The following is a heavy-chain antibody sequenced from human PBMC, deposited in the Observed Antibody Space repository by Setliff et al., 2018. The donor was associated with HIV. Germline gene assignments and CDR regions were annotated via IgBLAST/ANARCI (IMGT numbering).Heavy chain of an antibody. CDR3: AMAVADSTGYYFDF. CDR2: IYYSGSA. V-gene: IGHV4-31*03. D-gene: IGHD3-22*01. J-gene: IGHJ4*02. CDR1: GVSISSGGYY. Sequence: KPSETLSLTCIVSGVSISSGGYYWSWVRQHPGKGLEWIGYIYYSGSAYYNPSLQNRIDISVDASTNQFSLKLTSVTAADTAVYYCAMAVADSTGYYFDFWGQGTLVTVSS.